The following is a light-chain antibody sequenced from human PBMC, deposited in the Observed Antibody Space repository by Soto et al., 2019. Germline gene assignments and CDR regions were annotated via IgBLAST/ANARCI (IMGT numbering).Light chain of an antibody. CDR3: QQYGGSPPYT. V-gene: IGKV1-5*01. CDR1: QSISSW. CDR2: DAS. J-gene: IGKJ2*01. Sequence: IQMTQSPSTLSASVGDRVTITCRASQSISSWLAWYQQKPGKAPKLLIYDASSLESGVPSRFSGSGSGTEIPLTISRLEPEDFAVFYCQQYGGSPPYTFGQGTKVDIK.